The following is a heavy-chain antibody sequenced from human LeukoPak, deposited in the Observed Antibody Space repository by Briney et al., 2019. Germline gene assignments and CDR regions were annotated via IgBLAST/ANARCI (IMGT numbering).Heavy chain of an antibody. D-gene: IGHD5-12*01. V-gene: IGHV4-59*01. CDR1: GGSISSYY. CDR2: IYYSGST. J-gene: IGHJ4*02. Sequence: SETLSLTCTVSGGSISSYYWSWIRQPPGKGLEWIGYIYYSGSTNYNPSLKSRVTISVDTSKNQFSLKLSSVTAADTAVYYCAREGSDYSGYDYLEVWGQGTLVTVSS. CDR3: AREGSDYSGYDYLEV.